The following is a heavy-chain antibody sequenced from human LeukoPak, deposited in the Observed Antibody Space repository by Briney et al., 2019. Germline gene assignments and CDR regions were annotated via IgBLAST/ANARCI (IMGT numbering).Heavy chain of an antibody. CDR2: INHSGST. CDR1: GGSFSGYY. V-gene: IGHV4-34*01. CDR3: ARGKADFWSDIYYFDY. Sequence: SETLSLTCAVYGGSFSGYYWSWIRQPPGKGLEWIGEINHSGSTNYNPSLKSRVTISVDTSKNQFSLKLSSVTAADTAVYYCARGKADFWSDIYYFDYWGQGALVTVSS. D-gene: IGHD3-3*01. J-gene: IGHJ4*02.